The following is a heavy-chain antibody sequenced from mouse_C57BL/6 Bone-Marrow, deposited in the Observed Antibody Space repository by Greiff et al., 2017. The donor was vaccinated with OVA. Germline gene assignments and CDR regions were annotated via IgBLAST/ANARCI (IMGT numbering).Heavy chain of an antibody. D-gene: IGHD1-1*01. J-gene: IGHJ4*01. CDR2: IWSGGST. V-gene: IGHV2-2*01. CDR3: ANYYGSPYYAMDY. CDR1: GFSLTSYG. Sequence: VMLVESGPGLVQPSQSLSITCTVSGFSLTSYGVHWVRQSPGKGLEWLGVIWSGGSTDYNAAFISRLSISKDNSKSQVFFKMNSLQADDTAIYYCANYYGSPYYAMDYWGQGTSVTVSS.